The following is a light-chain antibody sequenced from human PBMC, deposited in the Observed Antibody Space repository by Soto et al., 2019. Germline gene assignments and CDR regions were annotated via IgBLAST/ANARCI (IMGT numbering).Light chain of an antibody. V-gene: IGKV3-20*01. CDR1: LVVSSHP. CDR3: KQYGSSMYT. Sequence: EIVLTQSPGSLSLHPDKRPTLSCRASLVVSSHPLARYQQKPGQAPRLIIYGASRRPTGISDRFSGSGSGPELTLTISRMECGEFAVYYCKQYGSSMYTVGLGTKLDIK. CDR2: GAS. J-gene: IGKJ2*01.